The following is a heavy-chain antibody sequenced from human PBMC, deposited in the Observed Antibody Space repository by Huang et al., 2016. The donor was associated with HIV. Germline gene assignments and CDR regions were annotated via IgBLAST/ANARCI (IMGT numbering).Heavy chain of an antibody. J-gene: IGHJ3*01. CDR2: ICAVDSVT. Sequence: EVQLVQSGAEVKKPGESLKISCKGSGYSFSTYGIGWVHQVPGKGLECLGMICAVDSVTRYSPSFQGQVTISADKSISTAYLQWSSLKASDTAMYYCASTASYSGSYRGAFWGQGTMVTVSS. V-gene: IGHV5-51*03. CDR3: ASTASYSGSYRGAF. D-gene: IGHD1-26*01. CDR1: GYSFSTYG.